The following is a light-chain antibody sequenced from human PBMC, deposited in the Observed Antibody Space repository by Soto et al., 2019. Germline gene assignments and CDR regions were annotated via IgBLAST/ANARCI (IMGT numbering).Light chain of an antibody. CDR2: DAS. J-gene: IGKJ5*01. Sequence: EIVMTQSPATLSVSPGERATLSCRASQSVRSNLAWYQQKPGQAPRLLIYDASNRATGIPARFSGSGSGTDFTLTISSLEPEDFAVYYCQQHNNWITFGQGTRLEIK. CDR1: QSVRSN. V-gene: IGKV3D-15*01. CDR3: QQHNNWIT.